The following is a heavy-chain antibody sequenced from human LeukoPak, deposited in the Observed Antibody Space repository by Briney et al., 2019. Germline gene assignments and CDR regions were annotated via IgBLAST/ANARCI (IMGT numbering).Heavy chain of an antibody. CDR1: GYTFISYD. CDR3: ASSQQYIGTYYSSRDDAFDI. Sequence: ASVKVSCKASGYTFISYDINWVRQATGQGLEWMGWMNPNSGSTGFAQKFQGRVTMTRSTSISTAYMELSSLRSEDTAVYYCASSQQYIGTYYSSRDDAFDIWGQGTMVTVSS. V-gene: IGHV1-8*01. CDR2: MNPNSGST. J-gene: IGHJ3*02. D-gene: IGHD1-26*01.